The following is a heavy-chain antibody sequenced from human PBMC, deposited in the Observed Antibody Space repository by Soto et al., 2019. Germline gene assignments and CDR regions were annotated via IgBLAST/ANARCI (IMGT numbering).Heavy chain of an antibody. CDR3: ARVMSRGISLSMDV. Sequence: SETLSLTCTVSGASMSPYYLSWIRQPPGKGLESIGYIYYSGNTDSNPSLKSRVTISMDTSKNQFSLKLSSVTAEDTAMYYCARVMSRGISLSMDVWGQGTTVTVSS. CDR2: IYYSGNT. J-gene: IGHJ6*02. CDR1: GASMSPYY. V-gene: IGHV4-59*01. D-gene: IGHD3-16*01.